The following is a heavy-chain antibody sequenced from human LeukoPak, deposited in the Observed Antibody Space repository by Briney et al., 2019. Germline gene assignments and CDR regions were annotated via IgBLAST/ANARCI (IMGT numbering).Heavy chain of an antibody. J-gene: IGHJ4*02. D-gene: IGHD6-13*01. CDR2: ISSTSTYI. CDR3: AGMQYSSSWAAFDY. V-gene: IGHV3-21*06. Sequence: GGALRLSCAASGFTFSSYTMIWVRQAPGKGLEWVSSISSTSTYIYYADSVKGRFTISRDNAKNSLYLQMNSLRAEDTAVYYCAGMQYSSSWAAFDYWGQGTLVIVSS. CDR1: GFTFSSYT.